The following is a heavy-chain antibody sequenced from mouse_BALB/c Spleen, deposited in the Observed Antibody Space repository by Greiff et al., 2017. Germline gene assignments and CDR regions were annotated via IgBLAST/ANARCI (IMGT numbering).Heavy chain of an antibody. D-gene: IGHD2-4*01. CDR3: ASAITTRYFDY. Sequence: EVQVVESGGGLVKPGGSLKLSCAASGFTFSSYAMSWVRQTPEKRLEWVATISSGGSYTYYPDSVKGRFTISRDNAKNTLYLQMSSLRSEDTAMYYCASAITTRYFDYWGQGTTLTVSS. V-gene: IGHV5-9-3*01. J-gene: IGHJ2*01. CDR2: ISSGGSYT. CDR1: GFTFSSYA.